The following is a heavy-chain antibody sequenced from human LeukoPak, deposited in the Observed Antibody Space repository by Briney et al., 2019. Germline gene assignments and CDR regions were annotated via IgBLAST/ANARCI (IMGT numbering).Heavy chain of an antibody. J-gene: IGHJ4*02. Sequence: GASVTVSCKTSGPTFIGYFMHWVRQAPGQGLEWMGWINPNSGGTNYAQKFQGRVTMTRDTSISTAYMELSRLRSDDTAVYYCARGKVVAGFFDYWGQGNLVTVSS. CDR2: INPNSGGT. CDR1: GPTFIGYF. CDR3: ARGKVVAGFFDY. V-gene: IGHV1-2*02. D-gene: IGHD6-19*01.